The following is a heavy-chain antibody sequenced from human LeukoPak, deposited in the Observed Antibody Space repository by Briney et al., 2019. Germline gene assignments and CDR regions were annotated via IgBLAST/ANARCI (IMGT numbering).Heavy chain of an antibody. D-gene: IGHD5-12*01. V-gene: IGHV4-30-2*01. CDR3: ANWPRRGYGGYDFDY. J-gene: IGHJ4*02. CDR2: IYHSGST. CDR1: GGSISSGGYS. Sequence: PSETLSLTCAVSGGSISSGGYSWSWIRQPPGKGLEWIGYIYHSGSTYYNPSLKSRVTISVDRSKNQFSLKLSSVTAADTAVYYCANWPRRGYGGYDFDYWGQGTLVTVSS.